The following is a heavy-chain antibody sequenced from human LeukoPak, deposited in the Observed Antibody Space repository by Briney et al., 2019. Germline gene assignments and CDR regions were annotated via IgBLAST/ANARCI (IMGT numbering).Heavy chain of an antibody. CDR3: VRDRPHNCFDP. J-gene: IGHJ5*02. CDR2: IYNDGTNT. V-gene: IGHV3-74*01. Sequence: GGSLRLSCAASEFTFSSHWMHWVRQVPGKGLVYIAYIYNDGTNTNYADFVKGRFTISRDNAKNTMYLQMNSMRVEDTAVYFCVRDRPHNCFDPWGQGTLVTVSS. D-gene: IGHD6-6*01. CDR1: EFTFSSHW.